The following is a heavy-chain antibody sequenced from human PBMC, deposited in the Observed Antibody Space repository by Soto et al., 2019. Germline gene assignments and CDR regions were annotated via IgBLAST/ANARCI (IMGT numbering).Heavy chain of an antibody. CDR3: ARDLAVGLVDY. CDR2: INPNSGGT. V-gene: IGHV1-2*04. Sequence: ASVKVSCKASGYTFTSYAMHWVRQAPGQGLEWMGWINPNSGGTNYAQKFQGWVTMTRDTSISTAYMELRSLRSDDTAVYYCARDLAVGLVDYWGQGSLVTVSS. J-gene: IGHJ4*02. D-gene: IGHD6-19*01. CDR1: GYTFTSYA.